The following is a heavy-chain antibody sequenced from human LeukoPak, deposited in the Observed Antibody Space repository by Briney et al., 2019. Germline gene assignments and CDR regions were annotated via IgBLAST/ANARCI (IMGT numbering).Heavy chain of an antibody. CDR2: ISGSGGST. Sequence: PGGSLRLSCAASGFTFSSYGMSWVRQAPGKVLEWVSAISGSGGSTYYADSVKGRFTISRDNSKNTLYLQMNSLRAEDTAVYYCAKDRGYSGYDLSDYWGQGTLVTVSS. CDR3: AKDRGYSGYDLSDY. CDR1: GFTFSSYG. D-gene: IGHD5-12*01. V-gene: IGHV3-23*01. J-gene: IGHJ4*02.